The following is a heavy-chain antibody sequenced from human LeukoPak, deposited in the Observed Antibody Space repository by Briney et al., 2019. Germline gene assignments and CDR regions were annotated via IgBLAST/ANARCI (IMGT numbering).Heavy chain of an antibody. D-gene: IGHD3-10*02. V-gene: IGHV3-13*01. J-gene: IGHJ6*04. Sequence: GGSLRLSCAASGFTFSSYDMHWVRQATGKGLEWVSAIGTAGDTYYPGSVKGRFTISGENAKNSLYLQMNSLRAEDTAVYYCAELGITMIGGVWGKGTTVTISS. CDR3: AELGITMIGGV. CDR2: IGTAGDT. CDR1: GFTFSSYD.